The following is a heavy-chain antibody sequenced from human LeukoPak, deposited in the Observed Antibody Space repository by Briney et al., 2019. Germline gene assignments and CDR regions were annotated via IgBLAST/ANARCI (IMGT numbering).Heavy chain of an antibody. CDR1: RFTFSNYN. J-gene: IGHJ4*02. CDR2: ISGTGRTT. V-gene: IGHV3-48*02. Sequence: PGGSLRLSCAASRFTFSNYNMNWVRQAPGKGLGWVAYISGTGRTTNYADSVKGRFTISRDNAKNSLYLQMNSLRDEDTAVYYCASSGTYRFDYWGQGTLVTVSS. D-gene: IGHD1-26*01. CDR3: ASSGTYRFDY.